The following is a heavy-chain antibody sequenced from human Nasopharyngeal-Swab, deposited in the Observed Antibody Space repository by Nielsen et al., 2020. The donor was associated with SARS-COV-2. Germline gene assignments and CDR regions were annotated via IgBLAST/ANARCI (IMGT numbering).Heavy chain of an antibody. Sequence: GGSLRLSCVASGSTTVIHWVRQAPGKGLEWVAAIAPDGYSKYYADSVKGRFTLSRENSKNTVYLQINSLRPADTAVYFCAREGYSSGRAGIFDIWGQGTLVTVSS. J-gene: IGHJ4*02. CDR1: GSTTV. CDR2: IAPDGYSK. V-gene: IGHV3-30*04. CDR3: AREGYSSGRAGIFDI. D-gene: IGHD6-19*01.